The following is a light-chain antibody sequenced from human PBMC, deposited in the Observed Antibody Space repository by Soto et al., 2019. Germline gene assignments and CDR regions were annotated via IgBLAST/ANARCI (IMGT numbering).Light chain of an antibody. V-gene: IGKV3-11*01. CDR2: DAS. J-gene: IGKJ5*01. CDR3: QQRNNWPPIT. CDR1: QSVSSY. Sequence: EIVLTQSPVTLSLSPRERATLSCRASQSVSSYLAWYQQRPGQAPRLLIYDASNRATGIPARFSGSGSGTDFTLTIDKLEPEDFAIYYCQQRNNWPPITFGQGTRLEIK.